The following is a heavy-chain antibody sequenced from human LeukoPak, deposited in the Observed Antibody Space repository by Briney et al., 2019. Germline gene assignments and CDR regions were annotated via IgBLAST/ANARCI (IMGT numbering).Heavy chain of an antibody. D-gene: IGHD6-19*01. CDR1: GGSISSGGYY. CDR2: IYYSGST. J-gene: IGHJ4*02. Sequence: SETLSLTCTVSGGSISSGGYYWSWIRQHPGKGLEWIGYIYYSGSTYYNPSLKSRVTISVDTSKNQFSLKLSSVTAEDTAVYYCAKDGVAVAGTFDYWGQGTLVTVSS. CDR3: AKDGVAVAGTFDY. V-gene: IGHV4-31*03.